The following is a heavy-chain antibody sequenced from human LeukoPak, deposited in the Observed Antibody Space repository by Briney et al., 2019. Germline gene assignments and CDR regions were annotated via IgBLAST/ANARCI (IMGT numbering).Heavy chain of an antibody. J-gene: IGHJ4*02. CDR1: GFTFGDYA. CDR2: IRSKAYGETA. D-gene: IGHD3-22*01. Sequence: GGSLRLSCTASGFTFGDYAMSWIRQAPGKGLEWVGFIRSKAYGETADYAASVKGGFTISRDDSKAIAYLQMNSLRAEDTAVYYCANSRTPWIESSGRFYFDYWGQGTLVTVSS. V-gene: IGHV3-49*03. CDR3: ANSRTPWIESSGRFYFDY.